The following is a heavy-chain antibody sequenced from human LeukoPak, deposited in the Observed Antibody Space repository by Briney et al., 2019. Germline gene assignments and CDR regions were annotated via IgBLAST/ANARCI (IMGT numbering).Heavy chain of an antibody. J-gene: IGHJ5*02. Sequence: PSETLSLTCTVPGGSISSYYWSWIRQPAGKGLEWIGRIYTSGSTNYNPSLKSRVTMSVDTSKDQFSLKLSSVTAADTAVYYCARGFLGTQALNWFDPWGQGTLVTVSS. CDR2: IYTSGST. D-gene: IGHD1-1*01. V-gene: IGHV4-4*07. CDR1: GGSISSYY. CDR3: ARGFLGTQALNWFDP.